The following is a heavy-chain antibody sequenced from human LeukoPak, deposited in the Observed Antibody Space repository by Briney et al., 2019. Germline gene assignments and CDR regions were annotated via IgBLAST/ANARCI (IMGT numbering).Heavy chain of an antibody. CDR3: AKRVDTSKCYAAFEH. J-gene: IGHJ4*02. D-gene: IGHD3-16*01. CDR1: GFTFSSYV. CDR2: ISGSGGST. V-gene: IGHV3-23*01. Sequence: GGSLRPSCAVSGFTFSSYVINWVRQAPGKGLEWVSGISGSGGSTYYADPVKGRFSISSDNSKNTLYLQMNSLRAEDTAVYYCAKRVDTSKCYAAFEHWGRGTLVTVSS.